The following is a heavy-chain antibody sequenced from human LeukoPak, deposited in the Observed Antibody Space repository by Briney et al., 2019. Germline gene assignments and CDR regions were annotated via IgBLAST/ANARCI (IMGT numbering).Heavy chain of an antibody. D-gene: IGHD2-2*01. V-gene: IGHV4-59*01. CDR2: IYYSGNT. J-gene: IGHJ6*03. CDR1: SGSITNYY. Sequence: SETLSLTCTVSSGSITNYYWSWIRQPPGKGLEWIGFIYYSGNTNYNPTLKSRVTISVDTSKNQFSLKLSSVTAADTAAYYCARFTGVPAGTYYYHYIDVWGKGTTVTVSS. CDR3: ARFTGVPAGTYYYHYIDV.